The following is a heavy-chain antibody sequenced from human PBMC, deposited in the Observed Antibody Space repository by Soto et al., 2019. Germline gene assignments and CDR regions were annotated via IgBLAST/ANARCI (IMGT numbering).Heavy chain of an antibody. V-gene: IGHV1-18*01. D-gene: IGHD4-17*01. CDR3: ARGFQTTVVQDWYFDL. J-gene: IGHJ2*01. CDR1: GYTFTSYG. CDR2: ISAYNGNT. Sequence: GASVKVSCKASGYTFTSYGISWVRQAPGQGLEWMGWISAYNGNTNYAQKLQGRVTMTTDTSTSTAYMELRSLRSDDTAVYYCARGFQTTVVQDWYFDLWGRGTLVTVSS.